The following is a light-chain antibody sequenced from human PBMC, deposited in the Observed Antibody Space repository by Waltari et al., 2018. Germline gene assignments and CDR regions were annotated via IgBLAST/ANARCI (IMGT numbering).Light chain of an antibody. V-gene: IGKV1-39*01. CDR2: NAK. CDR1: QGISSY. Sequence: DIQMSQSPSSLSASVGKRVTITCRESQGISSYLNWYQQKPGKAPKLLIYNAKSFASGVPSRFSGSGSGTEFTLTISSLQPEDFATYYCQQGHSNPYSFGQGTKVEIK. CDR3: QQGHSNPYS. J-gene: IGKJ2*03.